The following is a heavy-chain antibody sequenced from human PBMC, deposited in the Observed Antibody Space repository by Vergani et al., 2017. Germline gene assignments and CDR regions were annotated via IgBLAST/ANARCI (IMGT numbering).Heavy chain of an antibody. CDR1: GFTFSSYS. D-gene: IGHD6-19*01. CDR3: ARAGEKAVAGYDY. Sequence: EVQLLESGGGLVQPGGSLRLSCAASGFTFSSYSMNWVRQAPGKGLEWVSSISSSSSYIYYADSVKGRFTISRDNAKNSLYLQMNSLRAEDTAVYYCARAGEKAVAGYDYWGQGTLVTVSS. J-gene: IGHJ4*02. V-gene: IGHV3-21*01. CDR2: ISSSSSYI.